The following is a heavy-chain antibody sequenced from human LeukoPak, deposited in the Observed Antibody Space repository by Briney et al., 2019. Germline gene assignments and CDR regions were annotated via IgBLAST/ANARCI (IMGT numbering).Heavy chain of an antibody. CDR1: GFSFSTYW. J-gene: IGHJ5*02. CDR3: ARAPRCTSSSCYTYFDP. V-gene: IGHV3-7*01. CDR2: INQDGGEP. Sequence: PGGSLRLSCAASGFSFSTYWMTWVRQAPGKGLEWVANINQDGGEPSYVDSVRGRFTISRDNAKNSVHLQMNSLRAEDTAVYYCARAPRCTSSSCYTYFDPWGQGTLVTVSS. D-gene: IGHD2-2*02.